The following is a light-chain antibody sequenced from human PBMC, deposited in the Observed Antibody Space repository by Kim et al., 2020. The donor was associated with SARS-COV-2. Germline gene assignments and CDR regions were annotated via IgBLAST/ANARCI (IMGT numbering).Light chain of an antibody. CDR3: QHPGT. Sequence: SPPCASVSDSVSITWRASQSISGWLDRYQQKPGKAPKLLIYHASTLERGVTSRFSGSGSGTEFTLTITNQQPDDFATYYCQHPGTFGLGTKVDIK. CDR2: HAS. V-gene: IGKV1-5*01. CDR1: QSISGW. J-gene: IGKJ1*01.